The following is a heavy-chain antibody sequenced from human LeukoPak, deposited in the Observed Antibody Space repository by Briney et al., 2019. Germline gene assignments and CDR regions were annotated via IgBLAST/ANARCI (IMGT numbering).Heavy chain of an antibody. CDR2: IYYSGTT. CDR3: ARRGYYYDSGGYYYFDY. J-gene: IGHJ4*02. V-gene: IGHV4-39*01. D-gene: IGHD3-22*01. CDR1: GGSISSSSYY. Sequence: PSETLSLTCTVSGGSISSSSYYWGWIRQPPGKGLEWIGSIYYSGTTYYNPSLKSQVTISVDTSKNQFSLKLSSVTAADTAVYYCARRGYYYDSGGYYYFDYWGQGTLVTVSS.